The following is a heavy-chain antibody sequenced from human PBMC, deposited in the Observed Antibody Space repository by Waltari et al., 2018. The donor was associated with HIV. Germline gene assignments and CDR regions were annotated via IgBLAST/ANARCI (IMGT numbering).Heavy chain of an antibody. D-gene: IGHD4-4*01. CDR1: GGTFTSYA. CDR2: IIPIFGTA. V-gene: IGHV1-69*01. CDR3: ARDSNYVFEYYYYGMDV. Sequence: QVQLVQSGAEVKKPGSSVKVSCKASGGTFTSYAINWVRQAPALGLEWMGGIIPIFGTANYAQKFQGRVTITADESTSTAYMELSSLRSEDTAVYYCARDSNYVFEYYYYGMDVWGQGTTVTVSS. J-gene: IGHJ6*02.